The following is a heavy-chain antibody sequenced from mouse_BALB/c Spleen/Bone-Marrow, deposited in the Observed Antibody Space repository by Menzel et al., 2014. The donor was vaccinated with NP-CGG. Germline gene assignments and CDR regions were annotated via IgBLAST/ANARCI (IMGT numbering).Heavy chain of an antibody. J-gene: IGHJ2*01. Sequence: EVKLVESGGGLVQPGGSRKLSCAASGFTFSCFGMHWVRQAPEKGLEWVAYISSGSSPIFYADTVKGRFTISRDNPKNTLFLQMTSLRSEDTAIYCRTRGGNWEDFDYWGQGTTLTVSS. D-gene: IGHD4-1*01. V-gene: IGHV5-17*02. CDR1: GFTFSCFG. CDR2: ISSGSSPI. CDR3: TRGGNWEDFDY.